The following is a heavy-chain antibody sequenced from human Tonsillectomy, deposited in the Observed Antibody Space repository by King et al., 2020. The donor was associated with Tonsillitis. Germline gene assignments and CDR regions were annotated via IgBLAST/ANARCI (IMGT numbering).Heavy chain of an antibody. D-gene: IGHD3-16*01. CDR1: GGSFSGYY. CDR2: INHSGST. J-gene: IGHJ4*02. CDR3: ARRGVRGTGY. V-gene: IGHV4-34*01. Sequence: VQLQQWGAGLLKPSETLSLTCAVYGGSFSGYYWSWIRQPPGKGLEWIGEINHSGSTNNNPSLKSRVTISVDTSKNQFSLKLSSVTAADTAVYYCARRGVRGTGYWGQGTLVTVSS.